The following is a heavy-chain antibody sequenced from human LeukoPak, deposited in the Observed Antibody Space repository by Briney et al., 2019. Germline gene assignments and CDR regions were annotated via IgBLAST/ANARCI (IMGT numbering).Heavy chain of an antibody. Sequence: GGSLRLSCAASGFTFSDYYMSWIRQAPGKGLEWVSYISSSGSTIYYADSVKGRFTISRDNAKNSLYLQMNSLRAEDTAAYYCARALGAKVSYYYGMDVWGQGTTVTVSS. CDR1: GFTFSDYY. J-gene: IGHJ6*02. CDR3: ARALGAKVSYYYGMDV. V-gene: IGHV3-11*01. D-gene: IGHD2-15*01. CDR2: ISSSGSTI.